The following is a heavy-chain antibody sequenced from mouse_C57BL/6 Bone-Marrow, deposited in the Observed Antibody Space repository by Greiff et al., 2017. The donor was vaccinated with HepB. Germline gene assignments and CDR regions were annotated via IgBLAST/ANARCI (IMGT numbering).Heavy chain of an antibody. J-gene: IGHJ4*01. CDR3: ARPLLLVYAMDY. V-gene: IGHV5-12*01. CDR2: ISNGGGST. Sequence: EVNVVESGGGLVQPGGSLKLSCAASGFTFSDYYMYWVRQTPEKRLEWVAYISNGGGSTYYPDTVKGRFTISRDNAKNTLYLQMSRLKSEDTAMYYCARPLLLVYAMDYWGQGTSVTVSS. D-gene: IGHD1-1*01. CDR1: GFTFSDYY.